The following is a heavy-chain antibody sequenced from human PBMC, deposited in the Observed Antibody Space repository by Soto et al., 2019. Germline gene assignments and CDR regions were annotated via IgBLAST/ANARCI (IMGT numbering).Heavy chain of an antibody. CDR3: ARGNLYGVYPRNWFDP. J-gene: IGHJ5*02. V-gene: IGHV3-48*01. CDR1: GFTFSSYS. Sequence: GGSLRLSCAASGFTFSSYSMNWVRQAPGKGLEWVSYISSSSSTIYYADSVKGRFTISRDNAKNSLYLQMNSLRAEDTAVYYCARGNLYGVYPRNWFDPWGQGTLVTVSS. D-gene: IGHD4-17*01. CDR2: ISSSSSTI.